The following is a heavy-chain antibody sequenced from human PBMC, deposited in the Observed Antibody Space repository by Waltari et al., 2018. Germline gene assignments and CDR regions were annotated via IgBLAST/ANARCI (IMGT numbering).Heavy chain of an antibody. CDR2: IRSGGRTI. D-gene: IGHD6-19*01. CDR1: GFTFSSYE. J-gene: IGHJ2*01. Sequence: EVQLVESGGGLVQPGGSLRLSCAASGFTFSSYEMNWVRQAPGKGLEWVSYIRSGGRTIDYADSVKGRVAISRDTSTNTLYLQMNSLRAEDTAVYYCGSGSAWYGYFDLWGRGTLVTVSS. V-gene: IGHV3-48*03. CDR3: GSGSAWYGYFDL.